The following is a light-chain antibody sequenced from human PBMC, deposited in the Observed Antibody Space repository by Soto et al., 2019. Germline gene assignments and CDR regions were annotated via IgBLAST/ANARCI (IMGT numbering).Light chain of an antibody. CDR3: QQYNNWPRT. J-gene: IGKJ5*01. CDR2: GAS. Sequence: EIVITQSAATLSVSPEERATLSCRASQSFSSNLAWYQQKPGQAPRLLIYGASTRATGVPARFSGSGSGTEFTLTISSLQSEDFAVYYCQQYNNWPRTFGQGTRLE. V-gene: IGKV3-15*01. CDR1: QSFSSN.